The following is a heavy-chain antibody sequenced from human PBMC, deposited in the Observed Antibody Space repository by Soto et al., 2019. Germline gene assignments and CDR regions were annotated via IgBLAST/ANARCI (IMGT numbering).Heavy chain of an antibody. CDR3: EREVGPIDY. Sequence: PGGSLRLSCAASGFTFSSYSMNWVRQAPGKGLEWVSYISSGSSTIYYADSVKGRFTISRDNAKNSLHLQMNSLRDEDTAVYYCEREVGPIDYCGQGTLVTVSS. J-gene: IGHJ4*02. V-gene: IGHV3-48*02. D-gene: IGHD1-26*01. CDR1: GFTFSSYS. CDR2: ISSGSSTI.